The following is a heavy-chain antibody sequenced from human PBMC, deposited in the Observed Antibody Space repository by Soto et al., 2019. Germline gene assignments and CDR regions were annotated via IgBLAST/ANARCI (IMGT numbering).Heavy chain of an antibody. D-gene: IGHD6-6*01. CDR3: AGAARPNSVRRPDP. J-gene: IGHJ5*02. V-gene: IGHV3-30*03. Sequence: GGSLRLSYAASGFTFSSYGMHWVRQAPGKGLEWVAVISYDGSNKYYADSVKGRFTISRDNSKNTLYLQMNSLRAEDTAVYYCAGAARPNSVRRPDPWGQGTLVTVSS. CDR2: ISYDGSNK. CDR1: GFTFSSYG.